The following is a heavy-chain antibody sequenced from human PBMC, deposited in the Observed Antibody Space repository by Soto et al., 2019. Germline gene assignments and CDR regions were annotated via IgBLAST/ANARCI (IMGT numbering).Heavy chain of an antibody. CDR3: ASSSDPWNDRPFDY. CDR1: GGSISSYY. V-gene: IGHV4-59*01. D-gene: IGHD1-1*01. CDR2: IYYSGST. J-gene: IGHJ4*01. Sequence: SETLSLTCTVSGGSISSYYWSLIRQPPGKGLEWIGYIYYSGSTNYNSSLKSRVTISVDTSKNQFSLKLSSVTAADTAVYYCASSSDPWNDRPFDYWGQGTLGTVYS.